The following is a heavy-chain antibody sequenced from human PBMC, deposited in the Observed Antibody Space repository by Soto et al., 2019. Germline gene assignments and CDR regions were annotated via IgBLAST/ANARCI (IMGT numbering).Heavy chain of an antibody. V-gene: IGHV1-18*01. CDR1: GYAFTTYG. CDR2: ISAHNGNT. Sequence: QVHLVQSGAEVKKPGASVKVSCQGSGYAFTTYGITWVRQAPGQGLEWMGWISAHNGNTNYAQKLQGRVTVTRDTPTSTAYMELRSLRYDDTAVYYCARGRYGDYWGQGALVTVPS. J-gene: IGHJ4*02. CDR3: ARGRYGDY. D-gene: IGHD1-1*01.